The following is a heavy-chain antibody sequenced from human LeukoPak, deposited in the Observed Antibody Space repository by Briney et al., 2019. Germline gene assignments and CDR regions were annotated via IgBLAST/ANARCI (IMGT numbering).Heavy chain of an antibody. CDR3: ARGRVAAAGGEHNWFDP. J-gene: IGHJ5*02. D-gene: IGHD6-13*01. CDR2: LYESGST. V-gene: IGHV4-61*01. Sequence: SETLSLTCTVSGGSIRTGGSVSSYYWNWIRQPPGKGLEWIGYLYESGSTKYNPSLKSRVTMSADTSKNQFSLRLNSVTPADTAVYFCARGRVAAAGGEHNWFDPWGQGTLVTVSS. CDR1: GGSIRTGGSVSSYY.